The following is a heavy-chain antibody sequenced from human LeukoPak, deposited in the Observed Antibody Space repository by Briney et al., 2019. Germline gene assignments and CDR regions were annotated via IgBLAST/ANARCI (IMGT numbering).Heavy chain of an antibody. CDR3: AKDHIRGLYGSGYAWEDY. D-gene: IGHD3-10*01. Sequence: GRSLRLSCAASGFTFSSYAMSWVRQAPGKGLEWVSAISGSGGSTYYADSVKGRFTVSRDNSKNTLYLQMNSLRAEDTAVYYCAKDHIRGLYGSGYAWEDYWGQGTLVTVSS. J-gene: IGHJ4*02. CDR2: ISGSGGST. CDR1: GFTFSSYA. V-gene: IGHV3-23*01.